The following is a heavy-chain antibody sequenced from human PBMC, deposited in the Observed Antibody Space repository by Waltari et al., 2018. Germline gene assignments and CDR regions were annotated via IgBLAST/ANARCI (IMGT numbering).Heavy chain of an antibody. J-gene: IGHJ3*02. Sequence: EVQLVDSGGGLIQPGRSLRLSGTASGFTFGDYFMSWFRQAPGKGLEWVGFIRSKVYGGTKEYAASVKGRFTISRDDSKSSAYLQMNSLKTEDTAVYYCSRDSYDSSGYSGAFDIWGQGTTVTVSS. CDR2: IRSKVYGGTK. V-gene: IGHV3-49*03. CDR3: SRDSYDSSGYSGAFDI. CDR1: GFTFGDYF. D-gene: IGHD3-22*01.